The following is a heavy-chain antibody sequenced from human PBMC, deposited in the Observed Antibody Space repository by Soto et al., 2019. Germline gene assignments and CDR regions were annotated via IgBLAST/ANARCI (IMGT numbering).Heavy chain of an antibody. CDR2: IIPLFRKT. Sequence: QVQLVQSGAEVKRPGSSVKVSCKASGDMFRNSAFTWVLQAPGQGLAWMGVIIPLFRKTDVAQNFQGRVTFTADESTSSLYMEVSSLTSEDTAVYYCARARLSNGDPNIYFFYGLDVWGQGTTITVSS. V-gene: IGHV1-69*01. D-gene: IGHD3-10*01. J-gene: IGHJ6*02. CDR1: GDMFRNSA. CDR3: ARARLSNGDPNIYFFYGLDV.